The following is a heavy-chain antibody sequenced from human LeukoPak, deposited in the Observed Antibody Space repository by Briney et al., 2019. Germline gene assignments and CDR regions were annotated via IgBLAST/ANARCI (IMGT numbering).Heavy chain of an antibody. CDR3: AMETNSDAARWFDP. Sequence: PSQTLSLTCTVSGGSISSGGYSWSWIRQPPGKGLEWIGYIYHSGSTYYNPSLKSRVTISVDTSKNQFSLKLSSVTAADTAVYYCAMETNSDAARWFDPWGQGTLVTVSS. J-gene: IGHJ5*02. CDR1: GGSISSGGYS. D-gene: IGHD1-26*01. V-gene: IGHV4-30-2*03. CDR2: IYHSGST.